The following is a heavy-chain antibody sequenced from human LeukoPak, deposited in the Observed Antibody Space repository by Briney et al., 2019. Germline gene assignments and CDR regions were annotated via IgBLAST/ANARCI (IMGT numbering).Heavy chain of an antibody. CDR1: GGSISSYY. J-gene: IGHJ3*02. V-gene: IGHV4-4*07. CDR2: IYTSGST. CDR3: ATTTVTTFSGDAFDI. Sequence: SETLSLTCTVSGGSISSYYWSWIRQPAGKGLEWIGRIYTSGSTNYNPSLTSRVTMSVDTSKNQFSLKLSSVTAADTAVYYCATTTVTTFSGDAFDIWGQGTMVTVSS. D-gene: IGHD4-17*01.